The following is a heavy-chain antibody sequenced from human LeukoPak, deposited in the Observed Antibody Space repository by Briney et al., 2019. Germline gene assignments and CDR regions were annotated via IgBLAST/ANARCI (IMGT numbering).Heavy chain of an antibody. D-gene: IGHD6-13*01. CDR2: IYYSGST. CDR1: GGSISSGGYY. V-gene: IGHV4-31*03. J-gene: IGHJ3*02. CDR3: ARDRQQLVYDAFDI. Sequence: SETLSLTCTVSGGSISSGGYYWSWIRQHPGKGLEWIGYIYYSGSTYYNPSLKSRVTISVDTSKNQFSLKLSSVTAADTAVYYCARDRQQLVYDAFDIWGQGTMVTVSS.